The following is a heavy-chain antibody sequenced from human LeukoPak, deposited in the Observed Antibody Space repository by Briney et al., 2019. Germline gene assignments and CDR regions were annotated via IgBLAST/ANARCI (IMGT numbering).Heavy chain of an antibody. V-gene: IGHV1-18*01. CDR3: AREDSSGYYQYYFDY. D-gene: IGHD3-22*01. CDR2: ISAYNGNT. J-gene: IGHJ4*02. CDR1: GYTFTIYG. Sequence: ASVKVSCKASGYTFTIYGISWVRQAPGQGLEWMGWISAYNGNTNYAQKLQGRVTMTTDTSTSTAYMELRSLRSDDTAVYYCAREDSSGYYQYYFDYWGQGTLVTVSS.